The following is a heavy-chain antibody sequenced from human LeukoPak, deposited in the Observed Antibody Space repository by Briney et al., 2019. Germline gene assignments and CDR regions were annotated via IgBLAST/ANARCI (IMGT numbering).Heavy chain of an antibody. D-gene: IGHD3-22*01. J-gene: IGHJ5*02. V-gene: IGHV3-11*01. CDR2: ISSSGSTI. Sequence: KPGGSLRLSCAASGFTFSDYYMSWIRQAPGKGLEWVSYISSSGSTIYYADSVKGRFTISRDNAKNSLYLQMNSLRAEDTAVYYCARVFYYGSRDNWFDPWGQGTLVTVSS. CDR3: ARVFYYGSRDNWFDP. CDR1: GFTFSDYY.